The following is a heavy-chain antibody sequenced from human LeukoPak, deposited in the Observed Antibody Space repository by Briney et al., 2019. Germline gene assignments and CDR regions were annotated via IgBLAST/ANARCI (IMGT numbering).Heavy chain of an antibody. CDR1: GYTFTGYY. Sequence: GASVEVSCKASGYTFTGYYMHWVRQAPGQGLEWMGWINPNSGGTNYAQKFQGRVTMTRDTSISTAYMELSRLRSDDTAVYYCARGDIVVVPAAPIDYWGQGTLVTVSS. CDR2: INPNSGGT. CDR3: ARGDIVVVPAAPIDY. J-gene: IGHJ4*02. D-gene: IGHD2-2*01. V-gene: IGHV1-2*02.